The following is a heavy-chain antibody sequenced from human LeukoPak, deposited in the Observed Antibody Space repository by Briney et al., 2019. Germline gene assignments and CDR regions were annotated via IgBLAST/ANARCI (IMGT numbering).Heavy chain of an antibody. V-gene: IGHV1-18*01. J-gene: IGHJ4*02. D-gene: IGHD2/OR15-2a*01. Sequence: GASVKVSCKASGYTFTSYGISWVRQAPGQGLEWMGWITAYNGNTNYAHKFQGRFTMTTDTYTRTVYMELRGLKSNDTAVYYCARGVSNRWADFWGQGTLVTVSS. CDR3: ARGVSNRWADF. CDR2: ITAYNGNT. CDR1: GYTFTSYG.